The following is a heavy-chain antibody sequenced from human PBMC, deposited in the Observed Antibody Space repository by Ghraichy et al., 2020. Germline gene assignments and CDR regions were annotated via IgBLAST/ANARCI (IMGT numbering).Heavy chain of an antibody. J-gene: IGHJ4*02. CDR3: ARHGPSGYGFFTTKIDY. CDR2: INHSGST. Sequence: SETLSLTCAVYGGSFSGYYWSWIRQPPGKGLEWIGEINHSGSTNYNPSLKSRVTISVDTSKNQFSLKLSSVTAADTAVYYCARHGPSGYGFFTTKIDYWGQGTLVTVSS. D-gene: IGHD5-12*01. V-gene: IGHV4-34*01. CDR1: GGSFSGYY.